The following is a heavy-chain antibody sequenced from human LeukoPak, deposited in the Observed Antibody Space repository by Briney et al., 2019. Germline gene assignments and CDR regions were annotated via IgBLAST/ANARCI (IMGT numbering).Heavy chain of an antibody. V-gene: IGHV1-69*05. D-gene: IGHD5-18*01. CDR1: GGTFSSYA. J-gene: IGHJ6*03. CDR2: SIPIFGTA. CDR3: ARAEDTAMAPYYYYYMDV. Sequence: GASVKVSCKASGGTFSSYAISWVRQAPGQGLEWMGGSIPIFGTANYAQKFQGRVTITTDESTSTAYMELSSLRSEDTAVYYCARAEDTAMAPYYYYYMDVWGKGTTVTVSS.